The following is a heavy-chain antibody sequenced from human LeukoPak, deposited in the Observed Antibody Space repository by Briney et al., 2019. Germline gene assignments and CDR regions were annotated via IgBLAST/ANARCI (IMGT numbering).Heavy chain of an antibody. V-gene: IGHV4-34*01. CDR2: INHSGST. J-gene: IGHJ4*02. Sequence: GSLRLSCAASGFTFSSYAMSWVRQPPGKGLEWIGEINHSGSTNYNPSLKGRVTISVDTSKNQFSLKLSSVTAADTAVYYCARQGIAVAVDYWGQGTLVTVSS. D-gene: IGHD6-19*01. CDR1: GFTFSSYA. CDR3: ARQGIAVAVDY.